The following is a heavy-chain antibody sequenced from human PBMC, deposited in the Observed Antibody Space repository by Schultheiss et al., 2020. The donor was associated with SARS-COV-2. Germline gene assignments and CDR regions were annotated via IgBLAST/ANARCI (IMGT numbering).Heavy chain of an antibody. V-gene: IGHV4-39*02. CDR2: IYYSGST. J-gene: IGHJ6*02. Sequence: GSLRLSCAVSGGSISSSSYYWGWIRQPPGKGLEWIGYIYYSGSTYYNPSLKSRVTISVDTSKNHFSLKLGSVTAADTAVYYCARDLMAPSIAAAGTFEYYYGMDVWGQGTTVTVSS. CDR3: ARDLMAPSIAAAGTFEYYYGMDV. CDR1: GGSISSSSYY. D-gene: IGHD6-13*01.